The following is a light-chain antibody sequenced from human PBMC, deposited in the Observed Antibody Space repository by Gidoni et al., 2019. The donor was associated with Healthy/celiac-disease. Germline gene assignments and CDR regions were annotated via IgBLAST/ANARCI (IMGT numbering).Light chain of an antibody. CDR3: QQSYSTPRT. V-gene: IGKV1-39*01. CDR2: AAS. J-gene: IGKJ1*01. CDR1: QSISSY. Sequence: DIQMTQSPSSLSASVGDRVTITCRASQSISSYLNWYQQKPGKAPKLLIYAASSLQSWVTSRFSGSGSGTDFTPTISSLQPEDFATYYCQQSYSTPRTFGQGTKVEIK.